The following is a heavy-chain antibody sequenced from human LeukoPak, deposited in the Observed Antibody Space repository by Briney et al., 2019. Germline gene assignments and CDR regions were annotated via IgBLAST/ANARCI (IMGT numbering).Heavy chain of an antibody. D-gene: IGHD1-26*01. CDR3: ARHSGSYPVRWFDP. V-gene: IGHV3-30-3*01. CDR1: GFTFSTYV. J-gene: IGHJ5*02. CDR2: LSYDGSNK. Sequence: PGRSLRLSCAASGFTFSTYVMHWVRQAPGKGPQWVAVLSYDGSNKYYADSVKDRFTISRDTSKNTLYLQMSSLRADDTAVYYCARHSGSYPVRWFDPWGQGTLVTVSS.